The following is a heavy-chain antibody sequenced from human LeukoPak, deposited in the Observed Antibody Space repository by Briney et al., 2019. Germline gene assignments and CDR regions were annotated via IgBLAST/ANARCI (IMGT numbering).Heavy chain of an antibody. CDR2: ILYDGSKK. Sequence: GGSLRLSCAASGFTFTNYNMHWVRQTPGKGLQWVAAILYDGSKKYYADSVKGRFSVYRDNSDYTLYLQMNNLKTDDTALYSCANFDGDSQAFHIWGLGTMVIVSS. V-gene: IGHV3-30*18. D-gene: IGHD3-9*01. CDR3: ANFDGDSQAFHI. J-gene: IGHJ3*02. CDR1: GFTFTNYN.